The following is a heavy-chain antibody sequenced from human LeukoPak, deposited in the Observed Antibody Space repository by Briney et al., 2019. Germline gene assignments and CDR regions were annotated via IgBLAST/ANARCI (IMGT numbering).Heavy chain of an antibody. D-gene: IGHD5-18*01. CDR3: ASSGKAMVISIGY. Sequence: SETLSLTCAVYGGSFSGYYWSWIRQPPGKGLEWIGEINHSGSPNYNPSLKSRVTISVDTSKNQFSLKLSSVTAADTAVYYCASSGKAMVISIGYWGQGTLVTVSS. J-gene: IGHJ4*02. CDR2: INHSGSP. V-gene: IGHV4-34*01. CDR1: GGSFSGYY.